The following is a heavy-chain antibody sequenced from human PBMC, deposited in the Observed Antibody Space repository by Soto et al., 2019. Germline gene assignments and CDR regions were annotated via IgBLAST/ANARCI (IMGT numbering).Heavy chain of an antibody. CDR2: MNPNSGNT. Sequence: QVQLVQSGAEVKKPGASVKVSCKASGYTFTSYDINWVRQATGKGLEWMGWMNPNSGNTGYAQKFQRRVTMARNTSTSTAYMELSSLRSDDTAVYYWARESYVFPYWGQGTLVTVSS. D-gene: IGHD3-10*02. CDR1: GYTFTSYD. J-gene: IGHJ1*01. V-gene: IGHV1-8*01. CDR3: ARESYVFPY.